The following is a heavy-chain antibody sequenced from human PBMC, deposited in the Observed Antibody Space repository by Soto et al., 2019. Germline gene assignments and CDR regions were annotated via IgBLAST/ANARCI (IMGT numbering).Heavy chain of an antibody. J-gene: IGHJ5*02. CDR3: ARERHYYGSGSYYNAYNWFDP. Sequence: SETLSLTCAVYGGSFSGYYWSWIRQPPGKGLEWIGEINHSGSTNYNPSLKSRVTISVDTSKNQFSLKLSSVTAADTAVYYCARERHYYGSGSYYNAYNWFDPWGQGTLVT. CDR1: GGSFSGYY. D-gene: IGHD3-10*01. V-gene: IGHV4-34*01. CDR2: INHSGST.